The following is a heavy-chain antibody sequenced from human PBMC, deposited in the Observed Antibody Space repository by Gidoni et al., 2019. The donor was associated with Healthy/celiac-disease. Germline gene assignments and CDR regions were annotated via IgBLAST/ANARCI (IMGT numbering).Heavy chain of an antibody. J-gene: IGHJ3*02. Sequence: EVQLVESGGGLVQPGGSLRLSCAASGFTFSSYEMNWVRQAPGKGLEWVSYISSSGSSIYYADSVKGRFTISRDNAKNSLYLQMNSLRAEGKAIYYCARATRLAVGAFDIWGQGTMVTVSS. CDR1: GFTFSSYE. CDR2: ISSSGSSI. V-gene: IGHV3-48*03. D-gene: IGHD3-16*01. CDR3: ARATRLAVGAFDI.